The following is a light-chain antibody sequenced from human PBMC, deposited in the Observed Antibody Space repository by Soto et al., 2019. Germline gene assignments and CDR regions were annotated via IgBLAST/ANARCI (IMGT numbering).Light chain of an antibody. J-gene: IGKJ4*01. V-gene: IGKV1-9*01. CDR1: QAISNY. Sequence: DIQLTQSPSCLSASVGDRVTITCRASQAISNYVVWYQQKPGKAPNLLIYATSTLQSGVPSRFSGSGAVTEFTLTISSLQPEDFATFYCQQLNSYPLTFGGGTKVEIK. CDR3: QQLNSYPLT. CDR2: ATS.